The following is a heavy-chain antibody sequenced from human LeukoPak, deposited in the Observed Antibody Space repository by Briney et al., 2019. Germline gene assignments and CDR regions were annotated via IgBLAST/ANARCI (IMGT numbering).Heavy chain of an antibody. D-gene: IGHD5/OR15-5a*01. CDR3: ARGPRSTISSLNS. Sequence: SETLSLTCGVSGGSFDGFYWSWVRQPPGKGLEWIGEINHIGNTNYNPTLKSRVTMSVDTSKNHFSLKLTSVTAADTAVYFCARGPRSTISSLNSWGPGVLVTVSS. J-gene: IGHJ4*02. V-gene: IGHV4-34*01. CDR1: GGSFDGFY. CDR2: INHIGNT.